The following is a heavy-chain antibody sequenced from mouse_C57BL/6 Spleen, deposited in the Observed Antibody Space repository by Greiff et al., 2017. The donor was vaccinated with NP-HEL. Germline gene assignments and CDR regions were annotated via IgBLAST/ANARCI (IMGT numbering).Heavy chain of an antibody. J-gene: IGHJ4*01. D-gene: IGHD1-1*01. CDR1: GYTFTPYP. V-gene: IGHV1-47*01. Sequence: VKLQESGAELVKPGASVKMSCKASGYTFTPYPIEWMKQNHGKSLEWIGNFHPYNDDTKYNEKFKGKATLTVEKSSSTVYLELSRLTSDDSAVYYCARRYYYYGRGIGAMDYWGQGTSVTVSS. CDR3: ARRYYYYGRGIGAMDY. CDR2: FHPYNDDT.